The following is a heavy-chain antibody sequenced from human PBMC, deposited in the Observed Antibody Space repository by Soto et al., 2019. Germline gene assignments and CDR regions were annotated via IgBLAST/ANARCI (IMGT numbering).Heavy chain of an antibody. CDR3: AKGPR. Sequence: GGSLRLSCAASGFTFSNIWMSWVRRSPEKGPEWVASISPDGGEIYYADSVKGRFTISRDNTRNSLYLQMNSLRAEDTAVYYCAKGPRWGQGTLVTVSS. CDR2: ISPDGGEI. J-gene: IGHJ4*02. V-gene: IGHV3-7*01. CDR1: GFTFSNIW.